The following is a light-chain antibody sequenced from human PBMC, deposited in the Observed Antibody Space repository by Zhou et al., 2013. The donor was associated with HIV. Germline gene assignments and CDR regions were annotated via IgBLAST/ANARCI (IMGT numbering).Light chain of an antibody. Sequence: DIQMTQSPSSLSASVGDRVTITCRASQSISSYLNWYQQKPGKAPKLLIYAASSLQSGVPSRFSGSGSGTDFTLTISSLQPEDFATYYCQQSYSTPXTFGGRDQGGD. CDR1: QSISSY. CDR3: QQSYSTPXT. V-gene: IGKV1-39*01. CDR2: AAS. J-gene: IGKJ4*01.